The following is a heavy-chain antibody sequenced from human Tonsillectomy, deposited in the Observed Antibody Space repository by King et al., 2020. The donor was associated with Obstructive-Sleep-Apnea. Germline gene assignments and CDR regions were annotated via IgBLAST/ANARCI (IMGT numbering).Heavy chain of an antibody. J-gene: IGHJ6*02. CDR3: AKTSFAARPMDV. CDR1: GLRSYTDW. CDR2: IFLGNSDT. V-gene: IGHV5-51*01. D-gene: IGHD6-6*01. Sequence: VQLVESGAEVKKPGDSLKISCKGSGLRSYTDWIARVRQMPGRGLEWMGIIFLGNSDTRYSPSFEGQVTFSVDMSINTAYLQWDSLKASDTAMYFCAKTSFAARPMDVWGQGTPVTVSS.